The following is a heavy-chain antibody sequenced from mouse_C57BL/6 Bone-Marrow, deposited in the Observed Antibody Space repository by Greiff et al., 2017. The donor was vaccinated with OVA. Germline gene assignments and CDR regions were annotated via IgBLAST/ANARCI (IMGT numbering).Heavy chain of an antibody. D-gene: IGHD4-1*01. V-gene: IGHV1-42*01. CDR3: AREELGTWFAY. CDR2: INPSTGGT. Sequence: EVQLQQSGPELVKPGASVKISCKASGYSFTGYYMNWVKQSPEKSLEWIGEINPSTGGTTYNQKFKAKATLTVDKSSSTAYMQLKSLTSEDSAVYYCAREELGTWFAYWGQGTLVTVSA. CDR1: GYSFTGYY. J-gene: IGHJ3*01.